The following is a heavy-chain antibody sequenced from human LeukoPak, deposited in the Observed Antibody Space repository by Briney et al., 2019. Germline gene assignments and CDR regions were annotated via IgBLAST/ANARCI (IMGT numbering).Heavy chain of an antibody. V-gene: IGHV3-48*03. CDR2: ISDTGSTI. Sequence: GGSLRLSCAASGFTFSSYELNWVRQAPGKGLEWVSYISDTGSTIYYADSVEGRFTISRDNAKNSLYLQMNSLRAEDTALYYCARGGSSGWWAYYFDYWGQGTLVSVSS. CDR1: GFTFSSYE. D-gene: IGHD6-19*01. J-gene: IGHJ4*02. CDR3: ARGGSSGWWAYYFDY.